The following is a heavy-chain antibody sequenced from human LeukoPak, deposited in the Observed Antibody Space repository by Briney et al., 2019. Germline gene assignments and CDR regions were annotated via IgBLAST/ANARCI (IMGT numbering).Heavy chain of an antibody. V-gene: IGHV3-9*03. CDR3: AKGRSGYYYGSGPLDY. CDR2: FSWNSGNI. J-gene: IGHJ4*02. D-gene: IGHD3-10*01. CDR1: GFTFDDYA. Sequence: PGKSLRLSCAGSGFTFDDYAMHWVRQAPGRGLGWVSGFSWNSGNIGYADSVKGRFIVSRDNAKNSLYLQMNSLRDEDMALYYCAKGRSGYYYGSGPLDYWGQGTLVTVSS.